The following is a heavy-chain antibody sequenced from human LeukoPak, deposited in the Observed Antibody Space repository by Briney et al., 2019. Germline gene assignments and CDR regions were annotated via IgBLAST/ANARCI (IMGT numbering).Heavy chain of an antibody. CDR2: VYPSGAA. V-gene: IGHV4-59*11. Sequence: SETLSLTCTVSGVSISSQYWNWIRQPPGKELEWIGSVYPSGAANYNPSLKSRVTISVDTSKNQISLKLNSVTAADTAVYYCARAKQQLVYDAFNFWGQGTMVTVSS. J-gene: IGHJ3*01. D-gene: IGHD6-13*01. CDR1: GVSISSQY. CDR3: ARAKQQLVYDAFNF.